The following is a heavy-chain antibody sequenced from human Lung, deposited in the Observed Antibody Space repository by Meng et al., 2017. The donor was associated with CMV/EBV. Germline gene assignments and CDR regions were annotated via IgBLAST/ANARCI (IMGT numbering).Heavy chain of an antibody. CDR3: ARGTPGRSYSDY. CDR2: FVNNVDT. V-gene: IGHV1-18*01. D-gene: IGHD3-10*01. J-gene: IGHJ4*02. CDR1: VSTIASCG. Sequence: VKHTGSLRWASTYASVSTIASCGIGGLRQAPEQCLEWLGWFVNNVDTYSAQKFQGRVTMTTDTHTSTAFMELRSLRSDDTAVYYCARGTPGRSYSDYWGQGTLVTVSS.